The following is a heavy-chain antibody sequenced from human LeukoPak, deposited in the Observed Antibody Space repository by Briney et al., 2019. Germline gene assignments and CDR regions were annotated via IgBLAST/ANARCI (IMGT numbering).Heavy chain of an antibody. CDR1: GDSISSGGYY. V-gene: IGHV4-31*03. CDR3: ARGPHTYYDILTCYYNVTFNWFDP. J-gene: IGHJ5*02. D-gene: IGHD3-9*01. CDR2: IYYSGST. Sequence: PSETLSLTCTVSGDSISSGGYYWSWIRQHPGKGLEWIGYIYYSGSTYYNPSLKSRVTISVDTSKNQFSLKLSSVTAADTAVYYCARGPHTYYDILTCYYNVTFNWFDPWGQGTLVTVSS.